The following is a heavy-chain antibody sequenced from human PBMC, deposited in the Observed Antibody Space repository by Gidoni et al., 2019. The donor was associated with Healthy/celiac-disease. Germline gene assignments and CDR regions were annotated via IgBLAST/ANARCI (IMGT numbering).Heavy chain of an antibody. CDR1: GFPFIGYE. V-gene: IGHV3-48*03. J-gene: IGHJ4*02. Sequence: EVKLVESGGGWVQPGGSLRLSCPASGFPFIGYEMNWVRRGPGKGLELVSYISSSCITIYYADSVKGRFTISRDNAKNSLYLQMNSLRAEDTAVYYCARDIVGAKRRFDYWGQGTLVTVSS. CDR3: ARDIVGAKRRFDY. D-gene: IGHD1-26*01. CDR2: ISSSCITI.